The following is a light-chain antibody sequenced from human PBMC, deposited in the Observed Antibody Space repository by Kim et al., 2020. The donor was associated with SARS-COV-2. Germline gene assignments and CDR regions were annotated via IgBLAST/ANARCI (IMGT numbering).Light chain of an antibody. V-gene: IGKV1-27*01. Sequence: ASGGDRVPITCRARQVNNNYLALDQQKPGKAPTVLIYGASTLHSGVPSRFSGSGSGTDFTLTISSLQPEDVGTFYCQKYDSSPWTFGHGTKVDIK. CDR1: QVNNNY. CDR2: GAS. CDR3: QKYDSSPWT. J-gene: IGKJ1*01.